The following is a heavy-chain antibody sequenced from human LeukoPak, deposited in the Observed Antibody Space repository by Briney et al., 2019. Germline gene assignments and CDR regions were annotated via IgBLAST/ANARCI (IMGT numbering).Heavy chain of an antibody. CDR2: IKSSSDGGTA. CDR3: TTDRLNYPGSGSYCGDN. Sequence: KTGGSLRLSCAASGFTFSNAWMAWVRQAPGKGLEWVGRIKSSSDGGTADYAAPVKGRFTISRDDSKNTLCLQMNSLQTEDTAVYYCTTDRLNYPGSGSYCGDNWGQGTLVTVSS. J-gene: IGHJ4*02. V-gene: IGHV3-15*01. D-gene: IGHD3-10*01. CDR1: GFTFSNAW.